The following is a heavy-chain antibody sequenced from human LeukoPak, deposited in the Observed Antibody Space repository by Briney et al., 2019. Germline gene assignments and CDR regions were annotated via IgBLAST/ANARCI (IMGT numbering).Heavy chain of an antibody. Sequence: GGSLRLSCEMSGFTFSSYSMDWVRQAPGKGLEWVSSISGSSGYIYYADSVKGRFTISRDNAKNSLFLLMNALRADDTAVYYCTREGPNDAFDVWGQGTMVTVSS. CDR2: ISGSSGYI. J-gene: IGHJ3*01. V-gene: IGHV3-21*01. CDR3: TREGPNDAFDV. CDR1: GFTFSSYS.